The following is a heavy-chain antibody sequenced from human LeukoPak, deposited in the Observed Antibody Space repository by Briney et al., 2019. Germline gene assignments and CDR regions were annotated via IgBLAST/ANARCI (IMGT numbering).Heavy chain of an antibody. D-gene: IGHD4-23*01. CDR1: GGSISSINSNY. V-gene: IGHV4-59*08. CDR2: IYNSGST. J-gene: IGHJ4*02. CDR3: ARQAGGNSGPFDY. Sequence: SETLSLTCTVFGGSISSINSNYCSWIRQPPGKGLEWIGYIYNSGSTNYNPSLKSRVTISVDTSKNQFSLKLSSVTAADTAVYYCARQAGGNSGPFDYWGQGTVVTVSS.